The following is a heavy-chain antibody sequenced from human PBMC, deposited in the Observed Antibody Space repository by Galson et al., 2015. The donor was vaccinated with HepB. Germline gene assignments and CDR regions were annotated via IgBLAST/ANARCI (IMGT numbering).Heavy chain of an antibody. D-gene: IGHD3-16*01. CDR3: ARANVIRGGGYFDY. CDR2: ISSSSSYI. J-gene: IGHJ4*02. V-gene: IGHV3-21*01. CDR1: GFTFSSYS. Sequence: SLRLSCAASGFTFSSYSMNWVRQAPGKGLEWVSSISSSSSYIYYADSVKGRFTISRDNAKNSLYLQMNSLRAEDTAVYYCARANVIRGGGYFDYWGQGTLVTVSS.